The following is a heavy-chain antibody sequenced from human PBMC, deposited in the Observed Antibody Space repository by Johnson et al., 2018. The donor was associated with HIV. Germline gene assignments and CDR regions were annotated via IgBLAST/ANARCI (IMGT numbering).Heavy chain of an antibody. CDR1: GFTFSSYA. CDR2: ISYDEIDK. CDR3: ASRSTSMTDAFDI. D-gene: IGHD2-2*01. Sequence: QVQLVESGGGVVQPGMSLRLSCAASGFTFSSYAMHWVRQAPGKGLEWVAVISYDEIDKYYADSVKGRFTISRDNAKNSLYLQMNSLRAEDTAVYYCASRSTSMTDAFDIWGQGTMVTVSS. V-gene: IGHV3-30*04. J-gene: IGHJ3*02.